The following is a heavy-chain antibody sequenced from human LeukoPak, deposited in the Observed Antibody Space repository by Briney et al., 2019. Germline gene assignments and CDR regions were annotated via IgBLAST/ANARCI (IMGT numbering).Heavy chain of an antibody. Sequence: RSETLSLTYAVSVGSISRGDDYWTSIPQPPGKGLGLIGYIYYSGSTYYHPSLKSRVTISVDTSKIQFSLKLSSVTAADTAVYYCARDKEMATIGRAFDIWGQGTMVTVSS. CDR1: VGSISRGDDY. J-gene: IGHJ3*02. CDR3: ARDKEMATIGRAFDI. D-gene: IGHD5-24*01. CDR2: IYYSGST. V-gene: IGHV4-30-4*08.